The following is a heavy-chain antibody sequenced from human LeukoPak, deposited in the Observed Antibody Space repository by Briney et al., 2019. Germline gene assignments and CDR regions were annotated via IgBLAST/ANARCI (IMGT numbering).Heavy chain of an antibody. CDR3: ARGAVATIYEMDY. CDR2: IIPIFGTA. D-gene: IGHD5-24*01. Sequence: SVKVSCKASGGTFSSYAISWVRQAPGQGLEWMGRIIPIFGTANYAQKFQGRVTITTDESTSTAYMELSSPRSEDTAVYYCARGAVATIYEMDYWGQGTLVTVSS. CDR1: GGTFSSYA. J-gene: IGHJ4*02. V-gene: IGHV1-69*05.